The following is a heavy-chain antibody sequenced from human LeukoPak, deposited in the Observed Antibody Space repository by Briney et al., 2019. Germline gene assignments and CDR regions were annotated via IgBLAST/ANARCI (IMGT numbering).Heavy chain of an antibody. D-gene: IGHD2-2*01. V-gene: IGHV1-8*01. CDR3: ARDRLVVPHNWFDP. CDR2: MNPNSGNT. Sequence: ASVKVSCKASGYTFTSYDINWVRQATGQGLEWMGWMNPNSGNTGYAQKFQGRVTMTRDTSISTAYMELSRLRSDDTAVYYCARDRLVVPHNWFDPWGQGTLVTVSS. CDR1: GYTFTSYD. J-gene: IGHJ5*02.